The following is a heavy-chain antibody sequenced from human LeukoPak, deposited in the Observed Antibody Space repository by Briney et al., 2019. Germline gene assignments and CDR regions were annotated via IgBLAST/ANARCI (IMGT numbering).Heavy chain of an antibody. Sequence: GGSLRLSCAASGFTFSSYWMNWARQAPGKGLEWVSAISGSGGSTYYADSVKGRFTISRDNSKNTLYLQMNSLRAEDTAVYYCATPPMGSGWYSYYYGMDVWGQGTTVTVSS. V-gene: IGHV3-23*01. CDR3: ATPPMGSGWYSYYYGMDV. CDR1: GFTFSSYW. CDR2: ISGSGGST. D-gene: IGHD6-19*01. J-gene: IGHJ6*02.